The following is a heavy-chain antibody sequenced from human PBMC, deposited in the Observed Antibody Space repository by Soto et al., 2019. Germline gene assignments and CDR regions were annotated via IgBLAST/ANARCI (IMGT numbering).Heavy chain of an antibody. CDR3: ARDTQYVGLFDY. CDR1: GGSISSYY. CDR2: IYYSGST. Sequence: QAQLQESGPGLVKPSETLSLTCTVSGGSISSYYWSWIRQPPGKGLEWIGYIYYSGSTNYNPSLKSRVTISVDTSKNQFSLKLSSVTAADTAVYYCARDTQYVGLFDYWGQGTLVTVSS. D-gene: IGHD3-16*01. J-gene: IGHJ4*02. V-gene: IGHV4-59*01.